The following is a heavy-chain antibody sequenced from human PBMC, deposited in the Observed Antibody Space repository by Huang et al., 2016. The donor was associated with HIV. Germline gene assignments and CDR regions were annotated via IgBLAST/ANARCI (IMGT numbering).Heavy chain of an antibody. CDR2: IYYTGRT. V-gene: IGHV4-39*01. CDR3: ARPPGSGILGGWFDP. J-gene: IGHJ5*02. Sequence: QLQLQESGPGLVKPSETLSLTCTVSGGSVSSTNYYWGWIRQPPGKGLEWIGTIYYTGRTYYNPAIKGRVTISVDTSKNQFYLKVTSVTAADTALYYCARPPGSGILGGWFDPWGQGALVTVSS. D-gene: IGHD3-10*01. CDR1: GGSVSSTNYY.